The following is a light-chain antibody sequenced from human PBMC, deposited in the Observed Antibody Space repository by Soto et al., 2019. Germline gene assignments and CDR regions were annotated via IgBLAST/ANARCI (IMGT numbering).Light chain of an antibody. J-gene: IGLJ2*01. Sequence: QSALTQPPSASGSPGQSVTISCTGTSSDVGGYKYVSWYQHHPGKAPKVVIYEVTKRPSGVPDRFSGSQSGNMASLTVSGLQAEDEADYYCSSYGGNNNVVFGGGTKLTVL. CDR3: SSYGGNNNVV. CDR2: EVT. V-gene: IGLV2-8*01. CDR1: SSDVGGYKY.